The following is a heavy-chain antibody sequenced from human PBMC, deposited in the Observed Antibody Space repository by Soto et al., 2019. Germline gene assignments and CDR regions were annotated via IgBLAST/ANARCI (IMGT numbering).Heavy chain of an antibody. V-gene: IGHV4-59*08. CDR1: GGSIRSYC. Sequence: ASETLSLTCTVSGGSIRSYCWTWIRQPPGEGLEWIGYIYYSGSTNYNPSLKSRVTISVDTSKNQFSLKLSSVTAADTAVYYCATDTRRYSGYDSYYYYYMDVWGKGTTVTVSS. D-gene: IGHD5-12*01. J-gene: IGHJ6*03. CDR2: IYYSGST. CDR3: ATDTRRYSGYDSYYYYYMDV.